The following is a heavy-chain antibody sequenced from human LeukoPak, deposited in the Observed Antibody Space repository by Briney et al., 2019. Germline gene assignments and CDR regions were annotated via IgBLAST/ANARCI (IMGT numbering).Heavy chain of an antibody. D-gene: IGHD5-18*01. V-gene: IGHV1-69*06. CDR3: ASGYSYGYVSYYYYYMDV. J-gene: IGHJ6*03. CDR1: GGTFSSYA. Sequence: ASVKVSCKASGGTFSSYAISWVRQAPGQGLEWMGGIIPIFGTANYAQKFQGRVTITADKSTSTAYMELSSLRSEDTAVYYCASGYSYGYVSYYYYYMDVWGKGTTVTISS. CDR2: IIPIFGTA.